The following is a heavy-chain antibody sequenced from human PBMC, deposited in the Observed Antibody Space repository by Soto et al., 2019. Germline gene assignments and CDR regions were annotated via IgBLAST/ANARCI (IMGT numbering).Heavy chain of an antibody. V-gene: IGHV1-2*02. CDR1: GYPFTTYY. D-gene: IGHD3-10*01. CDR2: IDPRSGGT. CDR3: ATDDYGIFPY. Sequence: HVQLVQSGTEVNKPGASVRVSCMVSGYPFTTYYIHWVRQAPGQGLEWMGWIDPRSGGTVYEQKFQGRVTMTRDTSISTVYMDLSGLTSDDTALYYCATDDYGIFPYWGQGSLVTVSS. J-gene: IGHJ4*02.